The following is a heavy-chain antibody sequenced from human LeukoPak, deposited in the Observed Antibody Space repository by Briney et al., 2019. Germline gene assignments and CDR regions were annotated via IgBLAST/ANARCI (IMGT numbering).Heavy chain of an antibody. CDR3: ARRGGTYDYVWGSYRHNYYFDY. J-gene: IGHJ4*02. V-gene: IGHV4-34*01. CDR2: INHSGST. Sequence: PSETLSLTCAVYGGSFSGYYWSWIRQPPGKGLEWIGEINHSGSTNYNPSLKSRVTISVDTSKNQFSLKPSSVTAADTAVYYCARRGGTYDYVWGSYRHNYYFDYWGQGTLVTVSS. D-gene: IGHD3-16*02. CDR1: GGSFSGYY.